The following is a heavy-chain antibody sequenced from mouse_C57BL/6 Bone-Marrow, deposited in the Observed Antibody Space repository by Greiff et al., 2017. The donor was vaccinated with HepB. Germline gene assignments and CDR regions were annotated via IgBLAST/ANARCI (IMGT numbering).Heavy chain of an antibody. CDR1: GYTFTSYW. Sequence: QVQLKQPGAELVMPGASVKLSCKASGYTFTSYWMHWVKQRPGQGLEWIGEIDPSDSYTNNNQKFKGKSTLTVDKSSSTAYMQLSSLTSEDSAVYYCALGVWFAYWGQGTLVTVSA. CDR2: IDPSDSYT. CDR3: ALGVWFAY. D-gene: IGHD4-1*01. V-gene: IGHV1-69*01. J-gene: IGHJ3*01.